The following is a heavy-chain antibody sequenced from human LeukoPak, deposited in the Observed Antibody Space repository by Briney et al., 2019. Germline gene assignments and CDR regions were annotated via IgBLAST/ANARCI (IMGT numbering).Heavy chain of an antibody. CDR3: ARDKSITIFGVVIPVDY. CDR1: GGTFSSYA. J-gene: IGHJ4*02. Sequence: GSSVKVSCKASGGTFSSYAISWVRQAPGQGLEWMGRIIPIFGTANYAQKFQGRVTITTDESTSTACMELSSLRSEDTAVYYCARDKSITIFGVVIPVDYWGQGTLVTVSS. CDR2: IIPIFGTA. D-gene: IGHD3-3*01. V-gene: IGHV1-69*05.